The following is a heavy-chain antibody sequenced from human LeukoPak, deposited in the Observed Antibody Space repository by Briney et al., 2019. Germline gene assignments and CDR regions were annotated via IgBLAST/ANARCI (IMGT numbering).Heavy chain of an antibody. CDR2: FDPEDGET. J-gene: IGHJ5*02. V-gene: IGHV1-24*01. CDR1: GGTFSSYA. D-gene: IGHD2-2*01. CDR3: ATAQLPYCSSTSCQYNWFDP. Sequence: ASVKVSCKASGGTFSSYAISWVRQAPGKGLEWMGGFDPEDGETIYAQKFQGRVTMTEDTSTDTAYMELSSLRSEDTAVYYCATAQLPYCSSTSCQYNWFDPWGQGTLVTVSS.